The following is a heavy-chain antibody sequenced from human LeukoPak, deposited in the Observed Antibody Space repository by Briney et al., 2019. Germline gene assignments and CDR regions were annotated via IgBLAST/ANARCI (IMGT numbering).Heavy chain of an antibody. V-gene: IGHV4-34*01. CDR1: GGSFSGYY. D-gene: IGHD1-1*01. CDR3: ARATAGTTLFEGIDY. J-gene: IGHJ4*02. Sequence: SETLSLTCAVYGGSFSGYYWSWIRQPPGKGLEWIGEINHSGSTNYNPSLKSRVTISVDTSKNQFSLKLGSVTAADTAVYYCARATAGTTLFEGIDYWGQGTLVTVSS. CDR2: INHSGST.